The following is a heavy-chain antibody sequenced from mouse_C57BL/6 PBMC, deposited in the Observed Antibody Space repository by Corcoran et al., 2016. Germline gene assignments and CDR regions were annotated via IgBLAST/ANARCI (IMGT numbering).Heavy chain of an antibody. CDR3: TRSCYGSSILVDY. CDR2: IYWDDDK. V-gene: IGHV8-12*01. Sequence: QVTLKESGPGILQSSQTISLTCCLSGYSQCTSGVGVSGIRQPSGKGLEWLAHIYWDDDKRYNQSLKSRLTDSKDTSRNQVFVKITSVDTADTATYYCTRSCYGSSILVDYWGQGTTLTVSA. J-gene: IGHJ2*01. D-gene: IGHD1-1*01. CDR1: GYSQCTSGVG.